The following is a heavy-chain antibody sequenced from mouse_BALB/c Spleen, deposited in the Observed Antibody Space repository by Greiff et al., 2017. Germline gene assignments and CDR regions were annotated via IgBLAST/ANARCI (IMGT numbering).Heavy chain of an antibody. CDR3: ARGGNWDYAMDY. V-gene: IGHV5-17*02. CDR1: GFTFSSFG. CDR2: ISSGSSTI. D-gene: IGHD4-1*01. Sequence: EVKLVESGGGLVKPGGSLKLSCAASGFTFSSFGMHWVRQAPEKGLEWVAYISSGSSTIYYADTVKGRFTISRDNPKNTLFLQMTSLRSEDTAMYYCARGGNWDYAMDYWGQGTSVTVSS. J-gene: IGHJ4*01.